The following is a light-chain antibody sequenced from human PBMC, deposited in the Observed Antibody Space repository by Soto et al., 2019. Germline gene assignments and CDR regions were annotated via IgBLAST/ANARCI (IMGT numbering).Light chain of an antibody. CDR2: EVS. J-gene: IGLJ1*01. Sequence: QSVLAQPASVSGSPGQSITISCTGTSSDVGAYDFVSWYQQHPDKAPKLMIFEVSNRPSGVSDRFSGSKSVNTATLTISGLQAEDEADYYCSSYTSSRTYVFGTGTKVTVL. CDR3: SSYTSSRTYV. CDR1: SSDVGAYDF. V-gene: IGLV2-14*03.